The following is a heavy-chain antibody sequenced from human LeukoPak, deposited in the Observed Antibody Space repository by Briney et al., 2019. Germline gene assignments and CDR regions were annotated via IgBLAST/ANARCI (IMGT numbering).Heavy chain of an antibody. CDR2: INHSGST. CDR3: ARRQLGGDYFDY. J-gene: IGHJ4*02. CDR1: GGSFSGYY. D-gene: IGHD5-18*01. Sequence: SETLSLTCAVYGGSFSGYYWSWIRQPPVKGLEWIGEINHSGSTNYNPSLKSRVTISVDTSKNQFSLKLSSVTAADTAVYYCARRQLGGDYFDYWGQGTLVTVSS. V-gene: IGHV4-34*01.